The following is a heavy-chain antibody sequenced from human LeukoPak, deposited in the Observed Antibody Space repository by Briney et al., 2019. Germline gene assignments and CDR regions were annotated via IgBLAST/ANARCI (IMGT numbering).Heavy chain of an antibody. Sequence: SQTLSLTCAVSGGSISSGGYSWSWIRQPPGKGLEWIGYIYHSGSTYYNLSLKSRVTISVDRSKNQFSLKLSSVTAADTAVYYCARERITMVRGVTDNWLDPWGQGTLVTVSS. CDR3: ARERITMVRGVTDNWLDP. V-gene: IGHV4-30-2*01. CDR1: GGSISSGGYS. J-gene: IGHJ5*02. D-gene: IGHD3-10*01. CDR2: IYHSGST.